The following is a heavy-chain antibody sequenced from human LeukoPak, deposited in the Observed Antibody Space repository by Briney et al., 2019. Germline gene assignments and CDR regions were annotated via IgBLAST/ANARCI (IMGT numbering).Heavy chain of an antibody. Sequence: PGGSLRLSCAASGFPFSSYVMGWVRQAPGKGLEWVSTISDGFGTTYYADSVKGRFTISRDNSKNTLYLQMNSLRADDTAVYYCATLGFCTSTSCSFVNWGQGTLVTVSS. CDR1: GFPFSSYV. D-gene: IGHD2-2*03. V-gene: IGHV3-23*01. CDR3: ATLGFCTSTSCSFVN. CDR2: ISDGFGTT. J-gene: IGHJ4*02.